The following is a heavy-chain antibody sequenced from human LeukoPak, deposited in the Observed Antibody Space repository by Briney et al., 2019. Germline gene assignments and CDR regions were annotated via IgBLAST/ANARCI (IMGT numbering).Heavy chain of an antibody. V-gene: IGHV3-9*03. CDR3: AEGSSGTYSAAFDI. J-gene: IGHJ3*02. D-gene: IGHD1-26*01. Sequence: TGRSLRLSCVGSGFTFEDFAMHWVRQVPGRGLEGVSGLNWNSRNIGYADSVKGRFTVSRDNTKNSLYLEMNSLRLEDMATYFCAEGSSGTYSAAFDIWGQGTVVSVSS. CDR1: GFTFEDFA. CDR2: LNWNSRNI.